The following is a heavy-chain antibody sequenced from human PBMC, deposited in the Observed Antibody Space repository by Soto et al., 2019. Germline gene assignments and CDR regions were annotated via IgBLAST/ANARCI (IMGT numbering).Heavy chain of an antibody. J-gene: IGHJ4*02. CDR2: INPNSGVA. CDR3: ARMPGQWELFKFDN. D-gene: IGHD3-10*01. Sequence: QVQLVHSGPEVKKPGASVTVSCKASGHAFTDYFLNWVRQAPGQGLEWVGWINPNSGVANLAQKFDGRVTLTRDTSIGTVYMEMTGLTSDDTAVYFCARMPGQWELFKFDNWGQGTLVTVSS. CDR1: GHAFTDYF. V-gene: IGHV1-2*02.